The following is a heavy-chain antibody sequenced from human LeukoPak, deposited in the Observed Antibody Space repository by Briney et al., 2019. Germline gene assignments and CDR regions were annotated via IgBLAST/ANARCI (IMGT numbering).Heavy chain of an antibody. CDR2: INQDESAK. D-gene: IGHD4-17*01. J-gene: IGHJ4*02. CDR3: ARLYGAVTIFDY. V-gene: IGHV3-7*01. Sequence: GGSLRLSCAASGFTFSSYGMHWVRQAPGKGLEWVASINQDESAKYYVDSVRGRFTTSRDNAKNSLYLQMNSLRAEDTAVYYCARLYGAVTIFDYWGQGTLVTVSS. CDR1: GFTFSSYG.